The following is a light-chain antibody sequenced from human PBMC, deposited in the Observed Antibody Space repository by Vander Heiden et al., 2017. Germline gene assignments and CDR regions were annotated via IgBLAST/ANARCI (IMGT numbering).Light chain of an antibody. V-gene: IGKV1D-8*01. Sequence: VIWVTQPPSLLPPSSAASVTLLRRMSQGISSYLAWYQQKPGKAPELLIYAASTLQSGVPARFSGSGSGTDFTLTISSLQSEDFATYYCQQYYSFPITFGQGTRLEIK. CDR3: QQYYSFPIT. J-gene: IGKJ5*01. CDR2: AAS. CDR1: QGISSY.